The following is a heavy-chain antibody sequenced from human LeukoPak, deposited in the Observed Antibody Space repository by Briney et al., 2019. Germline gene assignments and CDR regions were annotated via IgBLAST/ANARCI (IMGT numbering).Heavy chain of an antibody. D-gene: IGHD3-10*01. CDR2: ISWNSGSR. V-gene: IGHV3-9*01. Sequence: GGSLRLSCAASGFTFDDYAMPWVRQAPGKGLEWVSGISWNSGSRGYVDSVKGRFTISRDNSKNSLYLQMNSLRSEDTALYFCAKATYYNGDGGYNFDYWGQGTLVTVSS. J-gene: IGHJ4*02. CDR3: AKATYYNGDGGYNFDY. CDR1: GFTFDDYA.